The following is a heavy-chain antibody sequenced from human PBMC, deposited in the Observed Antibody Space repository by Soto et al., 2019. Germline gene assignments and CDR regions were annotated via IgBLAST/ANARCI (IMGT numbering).Heavy chain of an antibody. D-gene: IGHD3-10*01. CDR2: ISGSGGST. J-gene: IGHJ4*02. Sequence: GGSLRLSCAASGFTFSSYAMSWVRQAPGKGLEWVSAISGSGGSTYYADSVKGRFTISRDISKNTLYLQMNSLRAEDTAVYYCIAPGEGWPDDYWGQGTLVTVSS. CDR1: GFTFSSYA. V-gene: IGHV3-23*01. CDR3: IAPGEGWPDDY.